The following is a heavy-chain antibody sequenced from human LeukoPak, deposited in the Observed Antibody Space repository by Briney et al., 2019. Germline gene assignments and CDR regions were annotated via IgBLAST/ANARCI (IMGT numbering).Heavy chain of an antibody. CDR2: VHYSGGS. CDR3: ARVTGGYDLWFDP. V-gene: IGHV4-39*07. D-gene: IGHD5-12*01. J-gene: IGHJ5*02. CDR1: GGSISSSTYY. Sequence: SETLSLTCTVSGGSISSSTYYWGWIRQSPGKGLEWIGSVHYSGGSYYSPSLKSRVTISLNTSKNQFSLKLNSVTAADTAVYYCARVTGGYDLWFDPWGQGTLVTVSS.